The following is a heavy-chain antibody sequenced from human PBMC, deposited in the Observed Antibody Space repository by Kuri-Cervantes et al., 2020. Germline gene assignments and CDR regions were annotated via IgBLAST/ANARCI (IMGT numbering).Heavy chain of an antibody. CDR2: ISAYNGNT. D-gene: IGHD5-18*01. V-gene: IGHV1-18*01. CDR1: GYTFTSYG. J-gene: IGHJ5*02. Sequence: ASVKVSCKASGYTFTSYGISWVRQAPGQGLEWMGWISAYNGNTNYAQKLQGRVTMTTDTSTSTAYMELRSLRSDDTAVYYCAPLGGGYSYGPEFDPWGQGTLVTVSS. CDR3: APLGGGYSYGPEFDP.